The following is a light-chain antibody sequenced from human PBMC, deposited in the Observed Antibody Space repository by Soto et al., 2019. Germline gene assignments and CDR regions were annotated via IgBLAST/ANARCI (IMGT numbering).Light chain of an antibody. J-gene: IGKJ1*01. V-gene: IGKV3-15*01. Sequence: EIVMTQSPATLSVSPGERATLSCRASQSVTSNLAWYQQKPGQAPRLLIYGASTRATGVPARFSGSGSGTESTLTISSLQSEDFAVYYCKQYNYWPRTFGQGTKVEIK. CDR1: QSVTSN. CDR2: GAS. CDR3: KQYNYWPRT.